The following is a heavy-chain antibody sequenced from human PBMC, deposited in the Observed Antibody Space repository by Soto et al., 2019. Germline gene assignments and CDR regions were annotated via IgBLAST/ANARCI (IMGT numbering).Heavy chain of an antibody. D-gene: IGHD2-21*01. J-gene: IGHJ6*02. Sequence: QVQLVQSGAEVKKPGSSVKVSCKASGGTFSSYAISWVRQAPGQGLEWMGGIIPIFGTANYAQKFQGRVTITADKSTSTADMELSRLRSEDTGVYYCAAGGFVVVSGDYGMDVWGQGTTVTVSS. V-gene: IGHV1-69*06. CDR1: GGTFSSYA. CDR2: IIPIFGTA. CDR3: AAGGFVVVSGDYGMDV.